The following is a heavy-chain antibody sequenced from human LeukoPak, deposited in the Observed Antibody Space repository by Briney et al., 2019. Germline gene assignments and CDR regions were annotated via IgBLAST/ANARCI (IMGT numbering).Heavy chain of an antibody. CDR2: IYYSGST. CDR3: ARARGVTMVRGAYYYYYYMDV. CDR1: GGSISYYY. J-gene: IGHJ6*03. Sequence: SETLSLTCTVSGGSISYYYWSWIRQPPGKGLEWIGYIYYSGSTNYNPSLKSRVTISVDTSKNQFSLKLSSVTAADTAVYYCARARGVTMVRGAYYYYYYMDVWGKGTTVTISS. V-gene: IGHV4-59*01. D-gene: IGHD3-10*01.